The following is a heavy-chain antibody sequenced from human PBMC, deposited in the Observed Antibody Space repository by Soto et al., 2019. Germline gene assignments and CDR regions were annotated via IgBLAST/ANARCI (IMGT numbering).Heavy chain of an antibody. Sequence: QVQLQESGPGLVKPSQTLSLTCTVSGGSISSGDYYWSWIRPPPGKGLEWIGSISYSGSNYYNPCLKSRVTISVDTSKNQCSQKLSSVTAADAAVDYCTSVLPDEGWFDPWGQGTLVTVSS. CDR2: ISYSGSN. D-gene: IGHD3-10*01. J-gene: IGHJ5*02. CDR1: GGSISSGDYY. CDR3: TSVLPDEGWFDP. V-gene: IGHV4-30-4*03.